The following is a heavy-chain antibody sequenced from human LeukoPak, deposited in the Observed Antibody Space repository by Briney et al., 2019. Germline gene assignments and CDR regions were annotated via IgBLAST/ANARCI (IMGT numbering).Heavy chain of an antibody. Sequence: ASVKVSCKASGYTFTGYYMHWVRQAPGQGLEWMGRINPNSGGTNYAQKFQGRVTMTRDTSISTAYMELSRLRSDDTAVYYCARGCSSTSCHTPYYYGMDVWGQGTTVTVSS. CDR3: ARGCSSTSCHTPYYYGMDV. V-gene: IGHV1-2*06. CDR2: INPNSGGT. D-gene: IGHD2-2*02. CDR1: GYTFTGYY. J-gene: IGHJ6*02.